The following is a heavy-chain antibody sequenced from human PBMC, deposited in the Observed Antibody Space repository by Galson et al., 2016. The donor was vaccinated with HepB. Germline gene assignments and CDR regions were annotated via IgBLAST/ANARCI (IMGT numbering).Heavy chain of an antibody. J-gene: IGHJ4*02. V-gene: IGHV4-31*03. D-gene: IGHD6-25*01. CDR1: GGSINSGGHY. CDR2: IYYRGSA. CDR3: ARGGGSLDYYFDY. Sequence: TLSLTCTVSGGSINSGGHYWSWIRQLPGEGLEWIGLIYYRGSAYYKSSLKSRVNISIDTSKNQFSLNLNSVTAADTAVYYCARGGGSLDYYFDYWGQGTPVTVSS.